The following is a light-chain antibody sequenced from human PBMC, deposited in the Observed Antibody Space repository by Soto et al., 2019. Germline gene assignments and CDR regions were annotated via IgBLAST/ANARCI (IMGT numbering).Light chain of an antibody. V-gene: IGKV3-15*01. CDR1: QSVSSRY. CDR3: QQYHTWTIT. J-gene: IGKJ4*01. Sequence: EIVLTQSPGTLSLSPGERATLSCRASQSVSSRYLAWYQQKPGQAPRLLISGASTGATGIPARFSGSGSGTEFTLTISSLKSEECAIYYCQQYHTWTITFGGGTKVDIK. CDR2: GAS.